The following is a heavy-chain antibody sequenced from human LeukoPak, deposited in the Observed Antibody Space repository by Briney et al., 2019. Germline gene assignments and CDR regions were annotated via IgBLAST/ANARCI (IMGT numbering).Heavy chain of an antibody. CDR2: IYYSGST. Sequence: NSSETLSLTCTVSGGSISSGGYYWSWIRQHPGKGLEWIGYIYYSGSTYYNPSLKSRVTISVDTSKNQFSLKLSSVTAADTAVYYCASLDSGYYDYWGQGTLVTVSS. CDR1: GGSISSGGYY. CDR3: ASLDSGYYDY. V-gene: IGHV4-31*03. J-gene: IGHJ4*02. D-gene: IGHD1-26*01.